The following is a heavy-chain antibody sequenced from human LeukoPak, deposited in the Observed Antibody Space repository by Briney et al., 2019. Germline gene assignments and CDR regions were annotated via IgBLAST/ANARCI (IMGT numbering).Heavy chain of an antibody. V-gene: IGHV4-34*01. Sequence: SETLSLTCAVYGGPFSGYYGSWIRQPPGKGLEWIGEINHSGSTNYNPSLKSRVTISVDTSKNQFSLKLTSVTAADTAVYYCARYQRLDYCSSSSCYRSAEASDIRGHRKMVTVSS. J-gene: IGHJ3*02. D-gene: IGHD2-2*01. CDR1: GGPFSGYY. CDR3: ARYQRLDYCSSSSCYRSAEASDI. CDR2: INHSGST.